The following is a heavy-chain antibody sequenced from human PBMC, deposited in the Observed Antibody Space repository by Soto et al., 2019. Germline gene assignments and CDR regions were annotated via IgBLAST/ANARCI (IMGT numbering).Heavy chain of an antibody. J-gene: IGHJ5*02. CDR3: ARGAPRQYPFLHNWFDP. CDR2: INHSGST. D-gene: IGHD2-2*01. V-gene: IGHV4-34*01. CDR1: GGSFSGYY. Sequence: SETLSLTCAVYGGSFSGYYWSWIRQPPGKGLEWIGEINHSGSTNYNPSLKSRVTISVDTSKNQFSLKLSSVTAADTAVYYCARGAPRQYPFLHNWFDPWGQGTLVTVSS.